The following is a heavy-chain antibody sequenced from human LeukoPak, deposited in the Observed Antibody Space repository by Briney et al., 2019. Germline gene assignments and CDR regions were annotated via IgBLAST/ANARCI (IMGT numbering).Heavy chain of an antibody. CDR3: ARDPGYFSGGSCYRYFDY. Sequence: GGSLRLSCAASGFTFSSYSMNWVRQAPGKGLEWVSSISSSSSYIYYADSVKGRFTISRDNAKNSLYLQMNSLRAEDTAVYYCARDPGYFSGGSCYRYFDYWGQGTLVTVSS. D-gene: IGHD2-15*01. CDR1: GFTFSSYS. CDR2: ISSSSSYI. J-gene: IGHJ4*02. V-gene: IGHV3-21*01.